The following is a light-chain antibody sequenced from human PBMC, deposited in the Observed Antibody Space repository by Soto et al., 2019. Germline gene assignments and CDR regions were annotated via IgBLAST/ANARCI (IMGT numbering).Light chain of an antibody. Sequence: EIVLTQSPATLSLSPGERAALSCRASQGVGRFLAWYQQKPGQAPRLLIYDASNRATGIPARFSGSGSVTDFTLAIDNLEPEDFAVYYCQQRGVWPLTIGGGTKVEIK. J-gene: IGKJ4*01. CDR2: DAS. CDR1: QGVGRF. V-gene: IGKV3-11*01. CDR3: QQRGVWPLT.